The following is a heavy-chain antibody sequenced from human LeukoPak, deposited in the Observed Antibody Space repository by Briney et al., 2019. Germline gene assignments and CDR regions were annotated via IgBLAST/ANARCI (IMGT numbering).Heavy chain of an antibody. CDR3: ARCITIFGVVCGYMDV. V-gene: IGHV3-30*02. CDR2: IRYDGSNK. J-gene: IGHJ6*03. D-gene: IGHD3-3*01. Sequence: GGSLRLSCAASGFTFSSYGMHWVRQAPGKGLEWVAFIRYDGSNKYYADSVKGRFTISRDNSKNTLYLQMNSLRAEDTAVYYCARCITIFGVVCGYMDVWGKGTTVTVSS. CDR1: GFTFSSYG.